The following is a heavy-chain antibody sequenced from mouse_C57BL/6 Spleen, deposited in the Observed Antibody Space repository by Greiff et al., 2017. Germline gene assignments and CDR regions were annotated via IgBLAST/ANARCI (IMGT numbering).Heavy chain of an antibody. J-gene: IGHJ1*03. CDR2: IHPNSGST. D-gene: IGHD1-1*01. CDR3: ATTTVVPHWYFDV. Sequence: QVHVKQPGAELVKPGASVKLSCKASGYTFTSYWMHWVKQRPGQGLEWIGMIHPNSGSTNYNEKFKSKATLTVDKSSSTTYMQLGSLTSEDSTVYYCATTTVVPHWYFDVWGTGTTVTVSS. V-gene: IGHV1-64*01. CDR1: GYTFTSYW.